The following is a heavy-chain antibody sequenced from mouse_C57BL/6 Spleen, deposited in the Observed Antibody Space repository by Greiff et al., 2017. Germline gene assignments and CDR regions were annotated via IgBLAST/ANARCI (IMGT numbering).Heavy chain of an antibody. V-gene: IGHV1-64*01. J-gene: IGHJ2*01. CDR2: IHPNSGST. CDR3: ARSPMVTTWDY. D-gene: IGHD2-2*01. Sequence: QVQLQQPGAELVKPGASVKLSCKASGYTFTSYWMHWVKQRPGQGLEWIGMIHPNSGSTNYNEKFKSKATLTVDKSSSTAYMQLSSLTSEDSAVYYCARSPMVTTWDYWGQGTTLTVSS. CDR1: GYTFTSYW.